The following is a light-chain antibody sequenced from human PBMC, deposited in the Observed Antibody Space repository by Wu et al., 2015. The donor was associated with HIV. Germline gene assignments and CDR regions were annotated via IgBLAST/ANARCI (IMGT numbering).Light chain of an antibody. CDR1: QSVSSSF. Sequence: EIVLTQSPGILSLSPGEKATLSCRASQSVSSSFLAWYQQKPGQAPRLLIFGASSRATGITDRISGSGSGTDFTLTISGLEPEDFAVYYCQQYGSSPLTFGGGTKVEIK. CDR3: QQYGSSPLT. J-gene: IGKJ4*01. CDR2: GAS. V-gene: IGKV3-20*01.